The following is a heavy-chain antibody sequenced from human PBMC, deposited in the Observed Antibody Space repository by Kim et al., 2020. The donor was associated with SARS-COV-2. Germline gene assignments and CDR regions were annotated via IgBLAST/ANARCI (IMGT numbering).Heavy chain of an antibody. V-gene: IGHV3-21*01. CDR3: ASLVVAATSWFDP. CDR1: GFTFSNAS. D-gene: IGHD2-15*01. J-gene: IGHJ5*02. Sequence: GGSLRLSCAASGFTFSNASMNWVRQAPGKGLEWVSSIRSSSSYIYSAYSVQGRFTITRDNAKKSLYLQMNSQRAKATDVSYCASLVVAATSWFDPLGQGT. CDR2: IRSSSSYI.